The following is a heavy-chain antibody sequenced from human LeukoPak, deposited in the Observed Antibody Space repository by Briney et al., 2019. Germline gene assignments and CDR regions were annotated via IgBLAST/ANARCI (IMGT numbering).Heavy chain of an antibody. CDR2: INHSGST. Sequence: SETLSLTCAVYGGSFSGYYWSWIRQPPGKGLEWIGEINHSGSTNYNPSLKSRVTISVDTSKNQFSLKLSSVTAADTAVYYCARGAEDTAMVWLHLYYFDYWGQGTLVTVSS. D-gene: IGHD5-18*01. V-gene: IGHV4-34*01. CDR3: ARGAEDTAMVWLHLYYFDY. CDR1: GGSFSGYY. J-gene: IGHJ4*02.